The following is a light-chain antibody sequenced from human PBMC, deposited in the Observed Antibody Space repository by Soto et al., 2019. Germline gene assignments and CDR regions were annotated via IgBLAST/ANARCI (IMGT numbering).Light chain of an antibody. CDR1: QSVSTN. CDR2: GAS. Sequence: ETVMTQSPATLSVSPGERATLSSRASQSVSTNLAWYQQRPGQAPRLLIYGASTRDAGIPGTFSGSGAGTEFTLTISSLQSEDFAVYYCQQYNNWPLTFGGGTKVEIK. CDR3: QQYNNWPLT. J-gene: IGKJ4*01. V-gene: IGKV3-15*01.